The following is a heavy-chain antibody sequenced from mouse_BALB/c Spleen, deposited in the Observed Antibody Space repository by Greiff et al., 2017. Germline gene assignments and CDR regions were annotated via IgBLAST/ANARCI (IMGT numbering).Heavy chain of an antibody. Sequence: QVHVKQSGAELVKPGASVKLSCKASGYTFTSYYMYWVKQRPGQGLEWIGEINPSNGGTNFNEKFKSKATLTVDKSSSTAYMQLSSLTSEDSAVYYCTIITTVVPYYAMDYWGQGTSVTVSS. J-gene: IGHJ4*01. CDR1: GYTFTSYY. CDR3: TIITTVVPYYAMDY. D-gene: IGHD1-1*01. CDR2: INPSNGGT. V-gene: IGHV1S81*02.